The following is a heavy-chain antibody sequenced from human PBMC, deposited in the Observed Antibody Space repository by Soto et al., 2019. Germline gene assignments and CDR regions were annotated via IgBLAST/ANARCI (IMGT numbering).Heavy chain of an antibody. D-gene: IGHD3-22*01. CDR1: GYTFTSYG. Sequence: AASVKVSCKASGYTFTSYGISWVRQAPGQGLEGVGWISAYNGNTNYAQKLQGRVTMTTDTSTSTAYMELRSLRSDDTAVYYCAREGSAYYYDSSGYYPDAFDIWGQGTMVTVSS. V-gene: IGHV1-18*01. CDR2: ISAYNGNT. CDR3: AREGSAYYYDSSGYYPDAFDI. J-gene: IGHJ3*02.